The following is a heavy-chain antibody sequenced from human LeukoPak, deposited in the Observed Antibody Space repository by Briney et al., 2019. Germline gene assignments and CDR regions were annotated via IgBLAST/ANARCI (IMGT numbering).Heavy chain of an antibody. CDR3: ARDARYNDY. Sequence: ASVKVSCKASVYTFTSYGISWVRQSPVQGRVWMGGISAYNGNTNYAQKLQGRVTMTTDTSTSTAYVELRSLRSDDTAVYSCARDARYNDYWGQGTLVTVSS. CDR1: VYTFTSYG. D-gene: IGHD1-14*01. CDR2: ISAYNGNT. V-gene: IGHV1-18*01. J-gene: IGHJ4*02.